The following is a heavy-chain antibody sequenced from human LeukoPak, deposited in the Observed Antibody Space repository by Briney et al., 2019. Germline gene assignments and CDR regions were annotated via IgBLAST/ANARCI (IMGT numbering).Heavy chain of an antibody. V-gene: IGHV3-30*04. J-gene: IGHJ4*02. CDR2: ISYDGSNK. CDR1: GFTFSSYA. Sequence: TGGSLRLSCAASGFTFSSYAMHWVRQAPGKGLEWVAVISYDGSNKYYADSVKGRFTIPRDNSKNTLYLQMNSLRAEDTAVYYCARRGTVVVMWDYWGQGTLVTVSS. CDR3: ARRGTVVVMWDY. D-gene: IGHD3-22*01.